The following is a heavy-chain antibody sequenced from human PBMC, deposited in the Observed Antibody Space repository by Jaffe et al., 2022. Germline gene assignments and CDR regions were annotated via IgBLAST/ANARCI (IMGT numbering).Heavy chain of an antibody. CDR3: ARGRQAVTTTITFYYYYYYMDV. Sequence: QVQLVQSGAEVKKPGASVKVSCKASGYTFTSYAMHWVRQAPGQRLEWMGWINAGNGNTKYSQKFQGRVTITRDTSASTAYMELSSLRSEDTAVYYCARGRQAVTTTITFYYYYYYMDVWGKGTTVTVSS. J-gene: IGHJ6*03. D-gene: IGHD4-17*01. V-gene: IGHV1-3*01. CDR1: GYTFTSYA. CDR2: INAGNGNT.